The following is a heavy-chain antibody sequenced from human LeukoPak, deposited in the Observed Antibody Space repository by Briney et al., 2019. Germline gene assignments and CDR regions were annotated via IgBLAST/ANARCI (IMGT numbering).Heavy chain of an antibody. V-gene: IGHV3-7*01. J-gene: IGHJ4*02. CDR3: ARDRGYNSFDY. CDR1: GFTFSRSW. Sequence: GGSLRLSCAASGFTFSRSWMSWVRQAPGKGLEWVANIKEDGSQRNYVDSVKGRFTISRDNAMNSVFLQMISLNAEDTAVYYCARDRGYNSFDYWGQGTLVTVSS. CDR2: IKEDGSQR. D-gene: IGHD6-13*01.